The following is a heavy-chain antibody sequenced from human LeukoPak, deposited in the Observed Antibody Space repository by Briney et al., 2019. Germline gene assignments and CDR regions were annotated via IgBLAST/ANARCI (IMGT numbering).Heavy chain of an antibody. Sequence: SGTLSLTCTVSGGSISSSSYYWGWIRQPPGKGLEWIGSIYYSGSTYYNPSLKSRVTISVDTSKNQFSLKLSSVTAADTAVYYCARGVPAAVLDYDCYYMDVWGKRTTVTVSS. J-gene: IGHJ6*03. CDR1: GGSISSSSYY. CDR2: IYYSGST. CDR3: ARGVPAAVLDYDCYYMDV. V-gene: IGHV4-39*07. D-gene: IGHD2-2*02.